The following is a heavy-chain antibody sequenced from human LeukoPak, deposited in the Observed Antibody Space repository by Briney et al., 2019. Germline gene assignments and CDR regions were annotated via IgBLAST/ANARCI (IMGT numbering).Heavy chain of an antibody. CDR2: IKQDGSEK. V-gene: IGHV3-7*04. CDR1: GFTLSGYW. D-gene: IGHD3-16*01. J-gene: IGHJ4*02. CDR3: ARGGRGSYL. Sequence: GGSLRLSCAASGFTLSGYWMSWVRQAPGKGLEWVANIKQDGSEKYYVDSVKGRCTNSRDNAKNPVYQQMNSLRAEDTAVNYCARGGRGSYLWGQGTLVTVSS.